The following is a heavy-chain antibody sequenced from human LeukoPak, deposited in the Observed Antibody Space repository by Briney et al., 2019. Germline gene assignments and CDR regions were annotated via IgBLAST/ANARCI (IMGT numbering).Heavy chain of an antibody. CDR1: VFIFSIYW. J-gene: IGHJ4*02. CDR3: ARVSGYSYGYGY. Sequence: PGGSLRLSRAASVFIFSIYWVYWVPHAPGKGLVWVSHIISDGSATNYADSVKGRFTISRDNAKNTLYLEMNSLRAEDTAVYFCARVSGYSYGYGYWGQGTLVTVSS. V-gene: IGHV3-74*01. CDR2: IISDGSAT. D-gene: IGHD5-18*01.